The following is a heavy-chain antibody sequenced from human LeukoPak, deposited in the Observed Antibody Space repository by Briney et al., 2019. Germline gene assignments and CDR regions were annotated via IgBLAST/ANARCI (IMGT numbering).Heavy chain of an antibody. CDR1: GGTFSSHA. J-gene: IGHJ6*03. Sequence: SVKVSCKASGGTFSSHAIAWVRQAPGQGPEWMGGIVPISGIADYAQKFQGRVTITADESTSTAYMELRSLTSDDTAVYYCARGLQYQLLKALRYYYMDVWGEGTTVTVSS. D-gene: IGHD2-2*01. CDR2: IVPISGIA. CDR3: ARGLQYQLLKALRYYYMDV. V-gene: IGHV1-69*01.